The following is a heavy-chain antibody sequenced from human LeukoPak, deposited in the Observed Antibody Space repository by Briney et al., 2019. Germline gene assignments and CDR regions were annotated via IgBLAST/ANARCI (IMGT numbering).Heavy chain of an antibody. V-gene: IGHV4-39*01. CDR3: ARHRFIAAAGDFDC. CDR2: IYYSGST. CDR1: GGSISSSSYY. J-gene: IGHJ4*02. Sequence: SETLSLTCTVSGGSISSSSYYWGWIRQPPGKGLEWIGSIYYSGSTYYNPSLKSRVTISVDTSKNQFSLKLSSVTAADTAVYYCARHRFIAAAGDFDCWGQGTLVTVSS. D-gene: IGHD6-13*01.